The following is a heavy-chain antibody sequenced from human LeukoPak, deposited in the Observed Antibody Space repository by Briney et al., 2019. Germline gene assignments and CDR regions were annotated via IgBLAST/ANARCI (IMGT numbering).Heavy chain of an antibody. Sequence: ASVKVSCKASGYTFTGYYMHWVRQAPGQGLEWMGRINRNSGGTNYAQKFQGRVTMTRDTSISTAYMELSRLRSDVTAVYYCARGPGGITMIVGGWGQGTLVTVSS. J-gene: IGHJ4*02. CDR2: INRNSGGT. CDR3: ARGPGGITMIVGG. V-gene: IGHV1-2*06. D-gene: IGHD3-22*01. CDR1: GYTFTGYY.